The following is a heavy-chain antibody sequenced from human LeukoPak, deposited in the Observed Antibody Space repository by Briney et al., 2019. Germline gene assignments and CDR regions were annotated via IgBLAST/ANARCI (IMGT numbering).Heavy chain of an antibody. V-gene: IGHV3-48*03. Sequence: GASLRLSCAASGFTFSSYAMHWVRQAPGKGLEWVSYISSSGSTIYYADSVKGRFTISRDNAKNSLYLQMNSLRAEDTAVYYCARGLSYYDILTGYPNWFDPWGQGTLVTVSS. CDR2: ISSSGSTI. D-gene: IGHD3-9*01. CDR3: ARGLSYYDILTGYPNWFDP. CDR1: GFTFSSYA. J-gene: IGHJ5*02.